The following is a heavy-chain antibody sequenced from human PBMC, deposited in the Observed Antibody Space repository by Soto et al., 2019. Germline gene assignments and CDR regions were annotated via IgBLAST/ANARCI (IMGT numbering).Heavy chain of an antibody. V-gene: IGHV1-18*01. J-gene: IGHJ1*01. CDR3: ARDLTCNFYGGEYFQH. CDR1: GYTFTSYG. CDR2: ISADNGNT. Sequence: QVQLVQSGAEVKKPGASVKVSCKASGYTFTSYGISWVRQAPGQGLEWMGWISADNGNTNYAQKLQGRVTMTTDTSTSTAYIELRSLRSVDTAVYYCARDLTCNFYGGEYFQHWGQGTLVTVSS. D-gene: IGHD4-17*01.